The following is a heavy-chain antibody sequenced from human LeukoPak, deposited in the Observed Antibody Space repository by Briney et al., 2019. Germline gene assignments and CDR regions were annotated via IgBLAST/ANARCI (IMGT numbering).Heavy chain of an antibody. V-gene: IGHV3-74*01. D-gene: IGHD6-13*01. J-gene: IGHJ4*02. CDR1: GFTFSHYW. CDR2: INNDGSST. CDR3: ARGRHSSSWSPIDY. Sequence: RGSLRLSCAASGFTFSHYWMHWVRQVPGKGLVWVSHINNDGSSTTYADSVKGRFTISRDNAKNTLYLQMNSLRAEDAAMYYCARGRHSSSWSPIDYWGQGTLVTVSS.